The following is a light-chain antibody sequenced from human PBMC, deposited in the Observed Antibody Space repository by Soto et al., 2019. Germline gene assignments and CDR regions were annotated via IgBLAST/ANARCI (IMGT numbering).Light chain of an antibody. CDR3: QRYYNAPFT. CDR1: QGIKNY. Sequence: DIQVTQHPSSLSASVGDRVTITCRASQGIKNYLAWYQQKPGETPKLLIYAASTLESGIPPRFSGSGSGTDFTLTINNLQPDDVATYYCQRYYNAPFTFGGGTKVEIK. V-gene: IGKV1-27*01. J-gene: IGKJ4*01. CDR2: AAS.